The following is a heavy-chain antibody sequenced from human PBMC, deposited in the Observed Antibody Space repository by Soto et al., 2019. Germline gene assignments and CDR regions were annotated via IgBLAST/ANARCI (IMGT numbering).Heavy chain of an antibody. J-gene: IGHJ6*02. CDR1: GVTFSSYA. Sequence: QVQLVQSGAEVKKPGSSVKVSCKASGVTFSSYAISWVRQAPGQGPEWMGGIIPIFGTANYAQKFQGRVTITADESTSTAYMELSSLRSEDTAVYYCARRSYYYGSGSYALENYYYYYGMDVWGQGTTVTVSS. V-gene: IGHV1-69*01. D-gene: IGHD3-10*01. CDR3: ARRSYYYGSGSYALENYYYYYGMDV. CDR2: IIPIFGTA.